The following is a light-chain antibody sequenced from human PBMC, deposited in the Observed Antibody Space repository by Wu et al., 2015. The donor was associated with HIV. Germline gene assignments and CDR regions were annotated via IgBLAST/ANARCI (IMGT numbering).Light chain of an antibody. Sequence: EIVLTQSPGTLSLSPGERATLSCRASQSVSSSYLAWYQQKAGRAPRLLIYGASSRATGIPDRFSGSGSGTDFTLTISRLEPEDFAVYYCQQYGSSPRTFGQGTKLEIK. CDR3: QQYGSSPRT. CDR1: QSVSSSY. V-gene: IGKV3-20*01. CDR2: GAS. J-gene: IGKJ2*01.